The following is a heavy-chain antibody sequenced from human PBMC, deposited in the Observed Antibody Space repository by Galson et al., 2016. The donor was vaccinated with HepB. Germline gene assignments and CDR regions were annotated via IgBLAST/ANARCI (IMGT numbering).Heavy chain of an antibody. CDR1: GFTFTGYH. D-gene: IGHD2-15*01. V-gene: IGHV1-2*02. Sequence: SLKLSCTASGFTFTGYHIHWVRQAPGQGLEWMGWINQKGGETIYAHAVQGRVTITMDTATSTVYMELSRLRSDDTALFYCARDWGDIAVDTRTVKFSAMDVWGQGTTVTVSS. CDR2: INQKGGET. CDR3: ARDWGDIAVDTRTVKFSAMDV. J-gene: IGHJ6*02.